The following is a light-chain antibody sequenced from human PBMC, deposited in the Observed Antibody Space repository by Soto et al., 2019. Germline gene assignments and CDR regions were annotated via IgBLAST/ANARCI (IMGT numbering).Light chain of an antibody. CDR2: GAS. CDR1: QSVSSSY. CDR3: QQRFNWPRFT. Sequence: PGERATLSCRASQSVSSSYLAWYQQKPGQAPRLLIDGASSRATGIPDRFSGSGSGTDFTLTISGLEPEDFAVYYCQQRFNWPRFTFGQGTKLEIK. J-gene: IGKJ2*01. V-gene: IGKV3D-20*02.